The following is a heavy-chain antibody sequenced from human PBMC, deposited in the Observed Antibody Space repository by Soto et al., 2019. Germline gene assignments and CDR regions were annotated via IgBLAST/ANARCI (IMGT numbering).Heavy chain of an antibody. CDR3: AKVPRYCGGGSCFGGYFDY. V-gene: IGHV3-23*01. CDR1: GFTFSSSA. J-gene: IGHJ4*02. Sequence: GGSLRLSCAASGFTFSSSAMSWVRQAPGKGLEWVSAISGNGVSTYYADSVKGRFTISRDNSKNTLYLQMNSVKAEDTAVYYCAKVPRYCGGGSCFGGYFDYWGQGTLVT. D-gene: IGHD2-15*01. CDR2: ISGNGVST.